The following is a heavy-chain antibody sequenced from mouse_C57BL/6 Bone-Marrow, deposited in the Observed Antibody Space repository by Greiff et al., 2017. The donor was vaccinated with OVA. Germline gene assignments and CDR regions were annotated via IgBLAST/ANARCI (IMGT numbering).Heavy chain of an antibody. D-gene: IGHD2-1*01. J-gene: IGHJ4*01. CDR2: ISYDGSN. CDR3: AREGSFGNPDYYAMDY. CDR1: GYSITSGYY. V-gene: IGHV3-6*01. Sequence: EVKLMESGPGLVKPSQSLSLTCSVTGYSITSGYYWNWIRQFPGNKLEWMGYISYDGSNNYNPSLKNRISITRDTSKNQFFLKLNSVTTEDTATYYCAREGSFGNPDYYAMDYWGQGTSVTVSS.